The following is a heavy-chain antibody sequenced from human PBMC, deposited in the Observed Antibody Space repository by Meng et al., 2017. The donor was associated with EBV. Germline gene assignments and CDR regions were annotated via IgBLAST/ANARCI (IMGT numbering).Heavy chain of an antibody. J-gene: IGHJ4*02. CDR3: VGTRTGTPDY. CDR1: VTFISRSTL. V-gene: IGHV4-4*02. CDR2: SYQSGIP. Sequence: QAPLQFSGPGLVQPAGAPSLTCAVSVTFISRSTLWSWGRHPPGKGLVWIGESYQSGIPNYNPSIRSRVTISVDKSKNQFSLKLSSVTAADTAVYYSVGTRTGTPDYWGQGTLVTVSS. D-gene: IGHD1-1*01.